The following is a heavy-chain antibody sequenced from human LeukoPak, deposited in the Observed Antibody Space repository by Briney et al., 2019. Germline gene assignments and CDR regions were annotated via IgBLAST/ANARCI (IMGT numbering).Heavy chain of an antibody. D-gene: IGHD5-18*01. Sequence: GGSLRLSCAASGFTFSSYSMSWVRQAPGKGLEWVSTFSGTGEITYYADSVKGRFTISRDNSKNTLYLQMTSLRAEDTARYYCAMAGHTDGPFDFDYWGLGTLVTVSS. CDR2: FSGTGEIT. CDR3: AMAGHTDGPFDFDY. J-gene: IGHJ4*02. CDR1: GFTFSSYS. V-gene: IGHV3-23*01.